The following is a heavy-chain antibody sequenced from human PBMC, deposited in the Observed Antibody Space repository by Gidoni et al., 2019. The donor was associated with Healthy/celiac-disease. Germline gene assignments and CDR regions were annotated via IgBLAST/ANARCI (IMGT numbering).Heavy chain of an antibody. CDR2: IYSGGST. Sequence: EVQLVESGGGLIQPGGSLRLSCAASGFTVSSTYMSWVRQAPGKGLEWVSVIYSGGSTYYADSVKGRFTISRDNSKNTLYLQMNSLRAEDTAVYYCARVHYYGSGSYYHDAFDIWGQGTMVTVSS. D-gene: IGHD3-10*01. CDR3: ARVHYYGSGSYYHDAFDI. CDR1: GFTVSSTY. V-gene: IGHV3-53*01. J-gene: IGHJ3*02.